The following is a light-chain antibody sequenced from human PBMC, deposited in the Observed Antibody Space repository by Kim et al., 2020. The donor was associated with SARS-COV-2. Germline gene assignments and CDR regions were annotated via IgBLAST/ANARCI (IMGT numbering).Light chain of an antibody. V-gene: IGLV3-1*01. CDR2: QDS. Sequence: SVSPGQTASITCSGDKLGDKYACWYQQKPGQSPVLVIYQDSKRPSGIPGRFSGSNSGNTATLTISGTQTMEEADYYCQAWDSSTVVFGGGTQLTVL. CDR3: QAWDSSTVV. J-gene: IGLJ2*01. CDR1: KLGDKY.